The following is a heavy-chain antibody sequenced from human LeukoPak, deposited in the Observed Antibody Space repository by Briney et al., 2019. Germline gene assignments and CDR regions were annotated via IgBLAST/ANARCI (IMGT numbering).Heavy chain of an antibody. D-gene: IGHD6-13*01. CDR2: ISGSGGST. CDR1: GFTFSSYA. J-gene: IGHJ6*03. V-gene: IGHV3-23*01. Sequence: PGGSLRLSCAASGFTFSSYAMSWVRQAPGKGLEWVSAISGSGGSTYYADSVKGRFTISRDNSKNTLYLQMNSLRAEDTAVYYCAKEGYSSSWTARYYYYMDVWGKGTTVTVSS. CDR3: AKEGYSSSWTARYYYYMDV.